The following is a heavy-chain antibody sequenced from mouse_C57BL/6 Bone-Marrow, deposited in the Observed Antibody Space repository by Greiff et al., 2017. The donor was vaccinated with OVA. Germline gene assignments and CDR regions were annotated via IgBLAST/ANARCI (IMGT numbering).Heavy chain of an antibody. CDR2: IYPSDSAT. CDR1: GYTFTSYW. D-gene: IGHD1-1*02. V-gene: IGHV1-61*01. Sequence: QVQLQQPGAELVRPGSSVKLSCKASGYTFTSYWMDWVKQRPGQGLEWIGNIYPSDSATHYNQKFKDKATLTVDKSSSTAYMQLSSLTSEDSAVYYCARRRDYYGNWYFDVWGTGTTVTVSS. CDR3: ARRRDYYGNWYFDV. J-gene: IGHJ1*03.